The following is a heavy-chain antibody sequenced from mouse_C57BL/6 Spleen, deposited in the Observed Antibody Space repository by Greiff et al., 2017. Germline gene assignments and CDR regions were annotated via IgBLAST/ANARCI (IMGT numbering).Heavy chain of an antibody. CDR3: ARSDYGSSRAWFAY. Sequence: QVHVKQPGAELVKPGASVKLSCKASGYTFTSYWMHWVKQRPGQGLEWIGMIHPNSGSTNYNEKFKSKATLTVDKSSSTAYMQLSSLTSEDSAVYYCARSDYGSSRAWFAYWGQGTLVTVSA. J-gene: IGHJ3*01. V-gene: IGHV1-64*01. CDR1: GYTFTSYW. D-gene: IGHD1-1*01. CDR2: IHPNSGST.